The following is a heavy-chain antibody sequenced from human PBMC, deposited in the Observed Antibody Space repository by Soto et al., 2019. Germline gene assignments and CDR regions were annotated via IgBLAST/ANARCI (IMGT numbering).Heavy chain of an antibody. D-gene: IGHD6-19*01. CDR1: GFTFSSYA. J-gene: IGHJ4*02. CDR3: ARGGSSGSFDY. CDR2: ISYDGSNK. Sequence: QVQLVESGGGVVQPGRSLRLSCAASGFTFSSYAMHWVRQAPGKGLEWVAVISYDGSNKYYADSVKGRFTISRHNSKNTLYLQMNSLRAEDTAVYDCARGGSSGSFDYLGQGTLVTVSS. V-gene: IGHV3-30-3*01.